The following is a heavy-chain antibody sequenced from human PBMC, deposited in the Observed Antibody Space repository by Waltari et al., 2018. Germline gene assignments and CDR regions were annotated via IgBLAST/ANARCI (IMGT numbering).Heavy chain of an antibody. D-gene: IGHD5-18*01. V-gene: IGHV3-48*03. CDR3: ASVDIPMIDYYGMDV. CDR1: GFTFSSHE. Sequence: EVQLVESGGGLVQPGGSLRLSCAASGFTFSSHEINWVRQAPGKGLEWVSLISSSGSKMYYADSVKGRFTISRDNAKNSLYLQMNSLRAEDTAVYYCASVDIPMIDYYGMDVWGQGTTVTVSS. J-gene: IGHJ6*02. CDR2: ISSSGSKM.